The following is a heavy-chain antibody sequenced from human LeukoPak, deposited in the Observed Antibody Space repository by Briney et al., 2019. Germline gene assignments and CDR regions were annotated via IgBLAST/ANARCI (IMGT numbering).Heavy chain of an antibody. Sequence: PSETLSLTCAVYGGSFSGHYWGWLRQVPGKGLECLANIKEDGSETYYADSVKGRFAISRDDAKNTVHLQMYSLGAEDSAVYYCVRGASLAYYMDVWGKGTTVTVSS. J-gene: IGHJ6*03. CDR3: VRGASLAYYMDV. V-gene: IGHV3-7*01. CDR1: GGSFSGHY. CDR2: IKEDGSET. D-gene: IGHD3-16*02.